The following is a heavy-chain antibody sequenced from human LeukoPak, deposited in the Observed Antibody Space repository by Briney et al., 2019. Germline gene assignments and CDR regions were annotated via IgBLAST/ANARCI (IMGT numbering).Heavy chain of an antibody. V-gene: IGHV3-74*01. J-gene: IGHJ4*02. CDR1: GFTLNSYW. D-gene: IGHD2-2*01. CDR3: AREPSAVFDY. CDR2: INRDGSTT. Sequence: GGSLRLSCAASGFTLNSYWMHWVRQAPGKGLVWVSRINRDGSTTDYADSVKGRFTISRDNAKNTLYLQMNSLGAEDTAVYYCAREPSAVFDYWGQGTLVTVSS.